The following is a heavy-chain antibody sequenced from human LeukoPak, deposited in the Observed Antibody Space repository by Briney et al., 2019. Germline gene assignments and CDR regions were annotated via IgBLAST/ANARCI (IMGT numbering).Heavy chain of an antibody. J-gene: IGHJ4*02. V-gene: IGHV3-21*01. CDR3: ARDWAVEVPAASTPLRRDY. Sequence: SGGSLRLSCAASGFTFSSYSMNWVRQAPGKGLEWVSSISSSSSYIYYADSVKGRFTISRDNAKNSLYLQMNSLRAEDTAVYYCARDWAVEVPAASTPLRRDYWGQGTLVTVSS. CDR2: ISSSSSYI. CDR1: GFTFSSYS. D-gene: IGHD2-2*01.